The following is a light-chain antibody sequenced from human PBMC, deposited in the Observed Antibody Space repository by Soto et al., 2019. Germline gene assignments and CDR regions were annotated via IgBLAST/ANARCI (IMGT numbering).Light chain of an antibody. CDR2: GAA. V-gene: IGKV3-15*01. CDR1: QSVSSN. J-gene: IGKJ4*01. CDR3: QPYNNWPLT. Sequence: MTPSPATLSVSPGERATLPCRASQSVSSNLAWYQQKPGQAPRLLIYGAATRATGIPARFSGSGSGPEFTLTINSLQFEDFAIYYCQPYNNWPLTFGGGTKVDI.